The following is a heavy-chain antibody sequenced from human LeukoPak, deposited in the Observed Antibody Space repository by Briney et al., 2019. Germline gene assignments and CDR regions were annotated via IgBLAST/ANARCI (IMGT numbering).Heavy chain of an antibody. CDR1: GYTFTSYY. V-gene: IGHV1-46*01. J-gene: IGHJ4*02. CDR2: INPSGGST. Sequence: GASVKVSCKASGYTFTSYYMHWVRQAPGQGLEWMGIINPSGGSTSCAQKFQGRVTMTRNTSISTAYMELSSLRSEDTAVYYCARLARKTQRVVNVSDYWGQGTLVTVSS. D-gene: IGHD2-15*01. CDR3: ARLARKTQRVVNVSDY.